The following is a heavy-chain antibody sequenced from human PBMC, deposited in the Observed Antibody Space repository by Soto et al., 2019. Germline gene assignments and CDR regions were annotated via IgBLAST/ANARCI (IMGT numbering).Heavy chain of an antibody. CDR3: ALLGGWSGGSNDMDV. Sequence: EVQLVESGGGLVQPGGSLRLSCAASGLIFSDYHMDWVRQAPGKGLEWVGRIRRKANSYTTEYAASGKGRFTISRDNSKNSLYLQMNSLKTEDTDVYYCALLGGWSGGSNDMDVWGQGTTVTVSS. CDR2: IRRKANSYTT. V-gene: IGHV3-72*01. D-gene: IGHD6-19*01. CDR1: GLIFSDYH. J-gene: IGHJ6*02.